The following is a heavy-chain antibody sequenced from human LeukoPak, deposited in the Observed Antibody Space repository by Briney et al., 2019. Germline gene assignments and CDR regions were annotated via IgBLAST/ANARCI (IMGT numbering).Heavy chain of an antibody. CDR3: ARGVTYYYDSSGYYSFDY. CDR1: GGSFSGYY. CDR2: ISSSSSYI. Sequence: ETLSLTCAVYGGSFSGYYWSWIRQAPGKGLEWVSSISSSSSYIYYADSVKGRFTISRDNAKNSLYLQMNSLRAEDTAVYYCARGVTYYYDSSGYYSFDYWGQGTLVTVSS. J-gene: IGHJ4*02. D-gene: IGHD3-22*01. V-gene: IGHV3-21*01.